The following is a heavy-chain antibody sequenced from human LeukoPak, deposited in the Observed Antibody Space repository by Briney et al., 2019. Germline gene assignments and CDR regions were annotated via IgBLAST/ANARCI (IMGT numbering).Heavy chain of an antibody. CDR1: GSIFSSYW. V-gene: IGHV5-51*01. Sequence: GASLQISCKCSGSIFSSYWIGWVRPLPGKGLEWMGIIFPRDSDVRYSPSFQGQVTISADKSVNTPYLQLSSLKASDTAIYYCARPIWSGDLGPSDYWGQGTLVTVSS. D-gene: IGHD3-3*01. CDR3: ARPIWSGDLGPSDY. CDR2: IFPRDSDV. J-gene: IGHJ4*02.